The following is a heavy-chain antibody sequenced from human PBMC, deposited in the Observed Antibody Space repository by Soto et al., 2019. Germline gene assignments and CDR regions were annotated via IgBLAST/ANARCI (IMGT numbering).Heavy chain of an antibody. CDR3: ARGDAPSDGDYDEYFQH. D-gene: IGHD4-17*01. CDR1: GYTFTSYY. V-gene: IGHV1-46*03. J-gene: IGHJ1*01. Sequence: ASVKVSCKASGYTFTSYYMHWVRQAPGQGLEWMGIINPSGGSTSYAQKFRGRVTMTRDTSTSTVYMELSSLRSEDTAVYYCARGDAPSDGDYDEYFQHWGQGTLVTVSS. CDR2: INPSGGST.